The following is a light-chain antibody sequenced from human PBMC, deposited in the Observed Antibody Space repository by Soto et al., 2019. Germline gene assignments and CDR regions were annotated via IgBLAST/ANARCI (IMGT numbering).Light chain of an antibody. CDR3: CTYAGSGTYV. CDR2: EGT. CDR1: SSDVGYYNL. J-gene: IGLJ1*01. V-gene: IGLV2-23*01. Sequence: QSALTQPASVSGSPGQSITISCTGTSSDVGYYNLVSWYQQHPGRAPKLMIYEGTERPSGVSYRFSGSKSGNTASLTISGLQPEDEADYYCCTYAGSGTYVFGTGTKLTVL.